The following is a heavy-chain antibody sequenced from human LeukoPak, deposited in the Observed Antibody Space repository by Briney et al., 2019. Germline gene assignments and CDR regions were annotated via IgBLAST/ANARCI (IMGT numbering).Heavy chain of an antibody. D-gene: IGHD2-2*01. J-gene: IGHJ4*02. V-gene: IGHV5-51*01. Sequence: ESLKIYFHGSGYSFTSYWIDLVRQMPRKGLELNWIIYPGYSDTRHSPPFQGKDTISADKSISTAYLQWSSLTASDTAMYYCATPRGYCNTTYCYFDYWGQGTLITVSS. CDR3: ATPRGYCNTTYCYFDY. CDR1: GYSFTSYW. CDR2: IYPGYSDT.